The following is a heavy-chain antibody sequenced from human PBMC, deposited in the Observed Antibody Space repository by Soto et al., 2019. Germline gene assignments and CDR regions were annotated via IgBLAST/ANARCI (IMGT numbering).Heavy chain of an antibody. CDR2: IWYDGSNK. CDR3: ARDNGDSYYYYGMDV. Sequence: GGSLRLSCAASGFTFSSYGMHWVRQAPGKGLEWVAVIWYDGSNKYYADSVKGRFTISRDNSKNTLYLQMNSLRAEDMAVYYCARDNGDSYYYYGMDVWGQRTTVTVSS. D-gene: IGHD4-17*01. J-gene: IGHJ6*02. CDR1: GFTFSSYG. V-gene: IGHV3-33*01.